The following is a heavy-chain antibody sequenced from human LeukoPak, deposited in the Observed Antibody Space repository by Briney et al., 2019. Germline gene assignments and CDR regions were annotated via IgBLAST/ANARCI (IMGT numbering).Heavy chain of an antibody. D-gene: IGHD5-24*01. Sequence: SVKVSCKASGGTFSSYAISWVRQAPGQGLEWMGGIIPIFGTANYAQKFQGRVTITTDESTSTAYMELSSPRSEDTAVYYCARDSSRDGYNSPGYWGQGTLVTVSS. CDR1: GGTFSSYA. CDR2: IIPIFGTA. CDR3: ARDSSRDGYNSPGY. V-gene: IGHV1-69*05. J-gene: IGHJ4*02.